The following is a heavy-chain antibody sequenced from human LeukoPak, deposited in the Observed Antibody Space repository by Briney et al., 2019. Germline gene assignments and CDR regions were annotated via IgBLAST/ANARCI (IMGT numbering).Heavy chain of an antibody. Sequence: GGSLRLSCAASGFTFSDYYMSWIRQAPGKGLEWVSYISSSGSTIYYADSVKGRFTISRDNAKNSLYLQMNSLRAEETAVYYCARDESTSAFDIWGQGTMVTVSS. CDR1: GFTFSDYY. CDR2: ISSSGSTI. J-gene: IGHJ3*02. V-gene: IGHV3-11*01. CDR3: ARDESTSAFDI. D-gene: IGHD2-2*01.